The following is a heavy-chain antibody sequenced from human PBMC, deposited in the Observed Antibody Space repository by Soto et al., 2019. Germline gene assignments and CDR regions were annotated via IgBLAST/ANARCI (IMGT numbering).Heavy chain of an antibody. V-gene: IGHV4-59*08. Sequence: TSETLSLTCTVSGGSISIYYWSWIRQPPGKGLEWIGYIYYSGSTNYNPSPKSRVTISVDTSKNQFSLKLSSVTAADTAVYYCARQMAYDFWSGYQQSNWFDPWGQGTLVTVSS. J-gene: IGHJ5*02. CDR2: IYYSGST. D-gene: IGHD3-3*01. CDR1: GGSISIYY. CDR3: ARQMAYDFWSGYQQSNWFDP.